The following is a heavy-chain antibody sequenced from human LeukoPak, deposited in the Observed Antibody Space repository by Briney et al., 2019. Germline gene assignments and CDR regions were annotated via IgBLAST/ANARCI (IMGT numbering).Heavy chain of an antibody. CDR1: GFSFISYG. CDR2: ILDDGRNK. D-gene: IGHD4-17*01. V-gene: IGHV3-30*18. CDR3: AKRPSDYGDYVTYFDY. Sequence: GGSLRLSCAASGFSFISYGMHWVRQAPGEGLEGVGVILDDGRNKNYADSVKGRFTISRDNSKDTLYLQMNSLRDEDTAVYYCAKRPSDYGDYVTYFDYWGQGTLVTVSS. J-gene: IGHJ4*02.